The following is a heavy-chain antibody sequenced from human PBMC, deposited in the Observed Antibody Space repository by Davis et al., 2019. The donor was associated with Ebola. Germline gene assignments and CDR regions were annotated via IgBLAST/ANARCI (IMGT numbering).Heavy chain of an antibody. J-gene: IGHJ6*02. D-gene: IGHD2-15*01. CDR2: INHSGST. CDR3: ARSRLVVNYYYYGMDV. Sequence: SETLSLTCAVYGGSFSGYYWSWIRQPPGKGLEWIGDINHSGSTNYNPSLKSRVTISVDTSKNQFSLKLSSVTAADTAVYYCARSRLVVNYYYYGMDVWGQGTTVTVSS. CDR1: GGSFSGYY. V-gene: IGHV4-34*01.